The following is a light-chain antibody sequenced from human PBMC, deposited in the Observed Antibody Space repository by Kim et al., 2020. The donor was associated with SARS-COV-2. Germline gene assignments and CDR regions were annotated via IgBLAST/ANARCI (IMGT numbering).Light chain of an antibody. CDR2: TSS. J-gene: IGKJ2*01. Sequence: TLSCRASQTVSTEVLAWYQQKPGQPPRLIIYTSSTGVPDLPDRFSGSPERFSGSRSGTDFTLAIDRLEPEDSAVYYCQQYGVPPYNFGQGTKLEIK. V-gene: IGKV3-20*01. CDR1: QTVSTEV. CDR3: QQYGVPPYN.